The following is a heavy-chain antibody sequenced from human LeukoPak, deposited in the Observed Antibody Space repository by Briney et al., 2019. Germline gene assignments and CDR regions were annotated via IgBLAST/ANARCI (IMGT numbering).Heavy chain of an antibody. D-gene: IGHD6-13*01. J-gene: IGHJ4*02. CDR2: IYSGGST. CDR1: GITVTSNH. CDR3: ARSQSSSLIDY. V-gene: IGHV3-66*01. Sequence: GGSLRLSCAASGITVTSNHMSWVRQAPGKELEWVSVIYSGGSTYYADSVKGRFTLSRDNSKNTLYLQMNSLTVEDTAVYYCARSQSSSLIDYWGQGTLVTVSS.